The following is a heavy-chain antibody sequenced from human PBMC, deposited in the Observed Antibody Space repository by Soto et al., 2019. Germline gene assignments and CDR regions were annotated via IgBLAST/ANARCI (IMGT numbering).Heavy chain of an antibody. CDR1: GFTFSSYA. J-gene: IGHJ6*02. CDR2: ISGSGGST. V-gene: IGHV3-23*01. Sequence: PGGSLRLSCAASGFTFSSYAMSWVRQAPGKGLEWVSAISGSGGSTYYADSVKGRFTISRDNSKNTLYLQMNSLRAEDTAVYYCAKAGPGTMVREIPLVSPYYYYGMDVWGQGTTVTVSS. CDR3: AKAGPGTMVREIPLVSPYYYYGMDV. D-gene: IGHD3-10*01.